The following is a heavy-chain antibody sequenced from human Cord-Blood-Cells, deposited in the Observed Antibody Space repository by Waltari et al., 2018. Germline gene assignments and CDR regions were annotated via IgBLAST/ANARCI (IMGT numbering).Heavy chain of an antibody. CDR2: INHRGST. CDR1: GGSFSGYY. CDR3: ARGVVWYYYGSGSYYFDY. D-gene: IGHD3-10*01. J-gene: IGHJ4*02. Sequence: QVQLQQWGAGLLKPSETLSLTCAVYGGSFSGYYWSWIRQPPGKGLGWIGEINHRGSTNSNPSLKSRVTISVDTSKNQFSLKLSSVTAADTAVYYCARGVVWYYYGSGSYYFDYWGQGTLVTVSS. V-gene: IGHV4-34*01.